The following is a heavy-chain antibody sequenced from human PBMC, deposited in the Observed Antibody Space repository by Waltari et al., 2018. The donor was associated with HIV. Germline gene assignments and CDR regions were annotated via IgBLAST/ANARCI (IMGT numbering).Heavy chain of an antibody. CDR2: IIPIFGTP. CDR3: AIGTRPSEYNYHGMDV. Sequence: QVQLVQSGAEVKKPGSSLKVSCTASGATFLNSPPNWVRQAPGQGLEWIGGIIPIFGTPKYAQKLRGRVTIAADESTSTAYMELRSLRSDDTAVYYCAIGTRPSEYNYHGMDVWGHRTSVTVS. D-gene: IGHD6-6*01. V-gene: IGHV1-69*01. CDR1: GATFLNSP. J-gene: IGHJ6*02.